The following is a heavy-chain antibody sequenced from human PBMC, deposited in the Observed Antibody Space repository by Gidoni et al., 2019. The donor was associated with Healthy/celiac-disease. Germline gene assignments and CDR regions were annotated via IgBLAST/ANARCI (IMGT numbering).Heavy chain of an antibody. V-gene: IGHV4-31*03. D-gene: IGHD6-6*01. CDR3: ARDEQGSSSSNWFDP. J-gene: IGHJ5*02. CDR1: GRPISSGGYY. Sequence: QVQLQESGPGLVKPSQTLSLTCTVSGRPISSGGYYWSWIRQHPGKGLEWIGYIYYSGSTYYNPSLKSRVTISVDTSKNQFSLKLSSVTAADTAVYYCARDEQGSSSSNWFDPWGQGTLVTVSS. CDR2: IYYSGST.